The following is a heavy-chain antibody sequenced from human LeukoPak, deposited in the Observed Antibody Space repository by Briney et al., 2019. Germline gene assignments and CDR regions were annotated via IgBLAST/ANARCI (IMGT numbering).Heavy chain of an antibody. Sequence: GGSLRLSCAASGFTFSIYAMNWVRQAPGKGLEWVSGFSGSGDNTYYADSVKGRFTITRDNSKNALFLQMSSLRAEDTAVYYCAKNRAGPRYYYDSSGYFDFWGQGILVTVSS. CDR3: AKNRAGPRYYYDSSGYFDF. J-gene: IGHJ4*02. CDR1: GFTFSIYA. V-gene: IGHV3-23*01. D-gene: IGHD3-22*01. CDR2: FSGSGDNT.